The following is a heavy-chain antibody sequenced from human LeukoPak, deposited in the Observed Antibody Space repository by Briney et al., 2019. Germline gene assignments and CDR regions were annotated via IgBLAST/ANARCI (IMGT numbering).Heavy chain of an antibody. D-gene: IGHD4-17*01. CDR1: GYTLTELS. V-gene: IGHV1-24*01. CDR3: ARQVPIGDYVVD. CDR2: FDPEDGET. Sequence: ASVKVSCKVSGYTLTELSIHWVRQAPGKGLEWMGGFDPEDGETIYAQKFQGRVTMTEDTSTDTAYMELSSLRSEDTAVYYCARQVPIGDYVVDWGQGTLVTVSS. J-gene: IGHJ4*02.